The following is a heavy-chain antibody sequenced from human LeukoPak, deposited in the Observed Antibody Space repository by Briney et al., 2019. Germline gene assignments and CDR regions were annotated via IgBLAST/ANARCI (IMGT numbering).Heavy chain of an antibody. D-gene: IGHD2-21*01. Sequence: GESLQISCKGSGYTFSSYWIGWVRRMPGKGLEWMGIIYPGDSDTRYSPSFQGQVTISADKSISTAYLQWSSLRASDTAMYYCARRCVSGGLNWFDPWGQGTLVTVSS. V-gene: IGHV5-51*01. CDR3: ARRCVSGGLNWFDP. CDR1: GYTFSSYW. J-gene: IGHJ5*02. CDR2: IYPGDSDT.